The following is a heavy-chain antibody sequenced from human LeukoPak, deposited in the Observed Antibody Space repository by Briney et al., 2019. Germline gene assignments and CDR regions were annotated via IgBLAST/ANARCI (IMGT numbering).Heavy chain of an antibody. Sequence: SETLSLTCTVSGGSISSSSYYWGWIRQPPGKGLEWIGSIYYSGSTYYNPSLKSRVTISVDTSKNQFSLKLSSVTAADTAVYYCARHVPFWSGYPTPYYFDYWGQGTLVTIPS. V-gene: IGHV4-39*01. CDR1: GGSISSSSYY. J-gene: IGHJ4*02. CDR3: ARHVPFWSGYPTPYYFDY. CDR2: IYYSGST. D-gene: IGHD3-3*01.